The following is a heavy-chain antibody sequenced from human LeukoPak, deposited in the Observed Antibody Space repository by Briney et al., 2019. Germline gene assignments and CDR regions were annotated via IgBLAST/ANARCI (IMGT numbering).Heavy chain of an antibody. Sequence: SVKVSCKASGGTFSSYAISWVRQAPGQGLEWMGGIIPIFGTAIYAQQFQGRFTMTEDTSTDTAYMELSSLRSEDTAAYYCAAGLILLSLDNWGQGTLVTVSS. V-gene: IGHV1-69*06. CDR2: IIPIFGTA. CDR1: GGTFSSYA. J-gene: IGHJ4*02. D-gene: IGHD2-8*01. CDR3: AAGLILLSLDN.